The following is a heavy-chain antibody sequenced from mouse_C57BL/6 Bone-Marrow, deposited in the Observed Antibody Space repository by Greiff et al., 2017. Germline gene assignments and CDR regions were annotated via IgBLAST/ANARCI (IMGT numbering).Heavy chain of an antibody. CDR3: ARTSYYGNYLAWFAY. J-gene: IGHJ3*01. CDR2: IDPSDSYT. D-gene: IGHD2-10*01. CDR1: GYTFTSYW. Sequence: QVQLKESGAELVRPGTSVKLSCKASGYTFTSYWMHWVKQRPGQGLEWIGVIDPSDSYTNYNQKFKGKATLTVDTSSSTAYMQLSSLTSEDSAVYYCARTSYYGNYLAWFAYWGQGTLVTVSA. V-gene: IGHV1-59*01.